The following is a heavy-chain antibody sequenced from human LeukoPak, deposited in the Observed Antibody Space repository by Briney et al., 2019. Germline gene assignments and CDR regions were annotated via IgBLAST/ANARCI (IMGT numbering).Heavy chain of an antibody. CDR1: GGSISSGGYY. Sequence: SQTLSLTCTVSGGSISSGGYYWSWIRQPPGKGLEWIGYIYHSGSTYYNPSLKSRVTISVDRSKNQFSLKLSSVTAADTAVYYCARTGDYYGSGTYNYYYMDVWGKGTTVTVSS. V-gene: IGHV4-30-2*01. J-gene: IGHJ6*03. D-gene: IGHD3-10*01. CDR2: IYHSGST. CDR3: ARTGDYYGSGTYNYYYMDV.